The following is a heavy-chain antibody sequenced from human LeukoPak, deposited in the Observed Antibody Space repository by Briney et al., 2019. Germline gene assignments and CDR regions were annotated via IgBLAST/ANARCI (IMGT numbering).Heavy chain of an antibody. D-gene: IGHD3-9*01. Sequence: ASVKVSCKASGYTFTSYDINWVRQAPGQGLEYMGWLNPDTGKTGYVQKFQGRVTMTSDNSIVTAFMELSGLRSDDTAVYYCARGLSTALLHTLTGISDQPDLDFWGQDTLVTVSS. CDR2: LNPDTGKT. CDR1: GYTFTSYD. J-gene: IGHJ4*02. V-gene: IGHV1-8*02. CDR3: ARGLSTALLHTLTGISDQPDLDF.